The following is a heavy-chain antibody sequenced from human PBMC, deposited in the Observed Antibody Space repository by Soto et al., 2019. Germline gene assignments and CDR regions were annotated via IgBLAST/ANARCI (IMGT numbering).Heavy chain of an antibody. J-gene: IGHJ4*02. V-gene: IGHV3-30*18. CDR2: MSYAGTYK. D-gene: IGHD6-6*01. Sequence: QVQLVESGGGVVQPGRSLRLSCAVSGFTFSDYGMHWVRQAPGKGLAWVAVMSYAGTYKYYADSVKGRFTISRDLSGNTLFLQMNSLRLEDTAVYFCAKEMYPRTVLDSSSPWGDYWGQGTLVTVSS. CDR3: AKEMYPRTVLDSSSPWGDY. CDR1: GFTFSDYG.